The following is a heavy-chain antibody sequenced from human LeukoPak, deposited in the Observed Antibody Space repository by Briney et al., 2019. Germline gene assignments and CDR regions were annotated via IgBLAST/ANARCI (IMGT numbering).Heavy chain of an antibody. V-gene: IGHV4-59*08. CDR3: ARGALFLEWEEGAFDI. Sequence: SETLSLTCTVSGGSISSYYWSWIRQPPGKGLEWIGYIYYSGSTNYNPSLKSRVTISVDTSKNQFSLKLSSVTAADTAVYYCARGALFLEWEEGAFDIWGQGTMVTVSS. J-gene: IGHJ3*02. CDR2: IYYSGST. D-gene: IGHD3-3*01. CDR1: GGSISSYY.